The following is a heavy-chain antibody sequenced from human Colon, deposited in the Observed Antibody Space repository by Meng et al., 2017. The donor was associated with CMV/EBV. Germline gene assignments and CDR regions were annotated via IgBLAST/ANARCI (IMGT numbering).Heavy chain of an antibody. V-gene: IGHV3-23*01. CDR2: ISGSGGST. J-gene: IGHJ4*02. D-gene: IGHD2-8*01. CDR1: GFTFSIRT. Sequence: SCDSYGFTFSIRTMSWVRQAPGKGLEWVSAISGSGGSTYYTDSVKGRFTISRDNSKNTLYLQMNSLRAEDTAIYYCAKDVDVLRAFDYWGQGTLVTVSS. CDR3: AKDVDVLRAFDY.